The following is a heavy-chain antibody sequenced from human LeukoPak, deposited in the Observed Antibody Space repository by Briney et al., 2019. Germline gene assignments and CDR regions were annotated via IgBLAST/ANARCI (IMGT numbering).Heavy chain of an antibody. CDR1: GGSFSGYY. V-gene: IGHV4-34*01. CDR2: INHSGST. CDR3: ARARRAGYPTPWSYYYGMDV. D-gene: IGHD3-9*01. J-gene: IGHJ6*02. Sequence: SETLSLTCAVYGGSFSGYYWSWIRQPPGKGLEWIGEINHSGSTNYNPSLKSRVTISVDTSKNQFSLKLSSVTAADTAVYYCARARRAGYPTPWSYYYGMDVWGQGTTVTVSS.